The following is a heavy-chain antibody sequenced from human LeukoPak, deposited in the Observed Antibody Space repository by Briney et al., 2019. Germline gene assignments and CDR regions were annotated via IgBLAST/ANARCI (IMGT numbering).Heavy chain of an antibody. Sequence: QSGGSLRLSCAASGFTFSSYWMHWVRQAPGKGLAWVSRIESDGTGTIYADSVRGRFTISRDNAKNTMYLQMNSLRAEDTAVYYCTREGLDPWGQGTLVTVSS. CDR2: IESDGTGT. V-gene: IGHV3-74*01. J-gene: IGHJ5*02. D-gene: IGHD2-21*01. CDR1: GFTFSSYW. CDR3: TREGLDP.